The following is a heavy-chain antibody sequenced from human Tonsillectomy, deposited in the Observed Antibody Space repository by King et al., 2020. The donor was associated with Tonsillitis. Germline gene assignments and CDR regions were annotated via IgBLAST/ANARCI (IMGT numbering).Heavy chain of an antibody. V-gene: IGHV4-59*08. J-gene: IGHJ5*02. D-gene: IGHD6-13*01. Sequence: LQESGPGLVNPSETLSLTCTVSGDSISSFYWSWIRQPPGKGLEWIGYIYYTGSTNYNPSLKSRVTISVDTSKIQFSLKLYSVTAADTAVYYCARALYSSSHYNWFDPWGQGTLVTVSS. CDR2: IYYTGST. CDR1: GDSISSFY. CDR3: ARALYSSSHYNWFDP.